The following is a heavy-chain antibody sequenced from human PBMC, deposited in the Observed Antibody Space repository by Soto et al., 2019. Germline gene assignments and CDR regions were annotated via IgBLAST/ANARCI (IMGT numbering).Heavy chain of an antibody. CDR2: LFGDGSNP. J-gene: IGHJ4*02. V-gene: IGHV3-74*01. CDR3: VRGDNGNFRMIY. Sequence: EVQLVESGGDLVQPGGSLRLSCAASGFTFSTYWMHWVRQAPGKGLVWVSRLFGDGSNPAYADSVKGRFTISRDNAKNMLYVQMNSLTPEDTAVYYCVRGDNGNFRMIYWGQGTLVTVSS. CDR1: GFTFSTYW. D-gene: IGHD3-10*01.